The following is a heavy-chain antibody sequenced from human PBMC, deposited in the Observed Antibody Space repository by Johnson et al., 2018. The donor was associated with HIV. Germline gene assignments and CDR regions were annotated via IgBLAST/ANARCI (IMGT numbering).Heavy chain of an antibody. D-gene: IGHD3-22*01. CDR1: GFTVSRNY. Sequence: VQLVESGGGLVQRGGSLRLSCAGSGFTVSRNYMSWVRQAPGKGLEWVSIIYSGGSTYYADSVKGRFTISRDNSKNTLYLQMNSLRVEDTAIYYCVSDSFYYDYESFDIWGLGTMVTVSS. V-gene: IGHV3-66*01. CDR2: IYSGGST. J-gene: IGHJ3*02. CDR3: VSDSFYYDYESFDI.